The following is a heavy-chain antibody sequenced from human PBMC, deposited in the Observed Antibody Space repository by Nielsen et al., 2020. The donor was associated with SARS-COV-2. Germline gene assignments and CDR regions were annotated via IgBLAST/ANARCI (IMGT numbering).Heavy chain of an antibody. CDR1: GFTFSSYA. Sequence: GESLKISCAASGFTFSSYAMSWVRQAPGKGLEWVSVIYSGGSSTYYADSVKGRFTISRDNSKNTLYLQMNSLRAEDTAVYYCARDSYYDFWSGYYTSYYYYGMDVWGQGTTVTVSS. D-gene: IGHD3-3*01. CDR2: IYSGGSST. CDR3: ARDSYYDFWSGYYTSYYYYGMDV. J-gene: IGHJ6*02. V-gene: IGHV3-23*03.